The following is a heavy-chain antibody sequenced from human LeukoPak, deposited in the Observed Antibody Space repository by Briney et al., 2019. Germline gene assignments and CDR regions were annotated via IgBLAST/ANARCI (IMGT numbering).Heavy chain of an antibody. J-gene: IGHJ4*02. V-gene: IGHV3-23*01. CDR1: GFTFHNHG. D-gene: IGHD4-11*01. CDR3: GKDSRPSVTTFRSRWTDY. Sequence: GGSLRLSCEASGFTFHNHGMSWVRQAPGKGLEWISVISGSSMSTYYADSVKGRFTVSRDNSKNTVYLQMSSLRVEDSAIYYCGKDSRPSVTTFRSRWTDYWGQGILVTVSS. CDR2: ISGSSMST.